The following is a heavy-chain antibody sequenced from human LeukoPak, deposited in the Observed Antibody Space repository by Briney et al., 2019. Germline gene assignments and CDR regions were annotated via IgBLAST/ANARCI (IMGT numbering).Heavy chain of an antibody. Sequence: SQTLSLTCTVSGASISSGDYYWSWIRQPPGKGLEWIGYIYYSGSTYYNPSLKSRVTISVDTSKNQFSLKLSSVTAADTAVYYCARVTQKEFGELFFDYWGQGTLVTVSS. D-gene: IGHD3-10*01. V-gene: IGHV4-30-4*01. J-gene: IGHJ4*02. CDR1: GASISSGDYY. CDR2: IYYSGST. CDR3: ARVTQKEFGELFFDY.